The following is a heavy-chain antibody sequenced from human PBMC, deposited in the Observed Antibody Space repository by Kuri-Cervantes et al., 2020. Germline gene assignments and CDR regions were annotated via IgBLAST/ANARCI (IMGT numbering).Heavy chain of an antibody. J-gene: IGHJ6*02. CDR1: GSTFSSYS. D-gene: IGHD5-18*01. CDR2: ISSSSRTI. V-gene: IGHV3-48*04. Sequence: ETLSLTCAASGSTFSSYSMNWVRQAPGKGLEWVSYISSSSRTIYYADSVKGRFTISRDNAKNSLYLQMNSLRAEDTAVYYCARTQWGYSYGYVSPPDYYGMDVWGQGTTVTVSS. CDR3: ARTQWGYSYGYVSPPDYYGMDV.